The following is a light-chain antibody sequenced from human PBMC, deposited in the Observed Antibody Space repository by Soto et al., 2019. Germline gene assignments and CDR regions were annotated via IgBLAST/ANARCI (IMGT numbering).Light chain of an antibody. CDR1: QSISSW. V-gene: IGKV1-5*03. CDR2: KAS. CDR3: QQYNSYST. Sequence: DIQMTQSPSTLSASVGDRVTITFRASQSISSWLAWYQQKPVKAPKLLIYKASSLESGVPSRFSGSGSGTEFTLTISSLQPDDFATYYCQQYNSYSTFGQGTKVDI. J-gene: IGKJ1*01.